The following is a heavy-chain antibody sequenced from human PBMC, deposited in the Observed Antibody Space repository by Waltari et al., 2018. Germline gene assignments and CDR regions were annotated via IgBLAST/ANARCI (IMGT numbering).Heavy chain of an antibody. Sequence: QVQLQQWGTGLLKPSETLSLTCAVYGGSFSDYYWTWIRQPPGKGLEWIGKIHHSGSTNYNPSLWSRVTRSVDTSNKQFFLKLTSVTAADTAVYYCARGLEGSTPAGYSFDYWGPGSLVTFSS. V-gene: IGHV4-34*01. CDR3: ARGLEGSTPAGYSFDY. CDR1: GGSFSDYY. CDR2: IHHSGST. J-gene: IGHJ4*02. D-gene: IGHD2-15*01.